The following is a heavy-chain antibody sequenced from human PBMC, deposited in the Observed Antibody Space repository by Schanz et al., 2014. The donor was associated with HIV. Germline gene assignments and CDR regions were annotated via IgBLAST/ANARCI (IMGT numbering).Heavy chain of an antibody. CDR3: ASHGEGITMIVVVNGGYYGMDV. Sequence: QEPLVQSGSAVRQPGSSVTVSCKTSGGTFNNYALNWVRQAPGQGLEWMGGIIPVFGTANYAQKFQGRVTITADKSTRTAYMELSSLRFEDTAVYYCASHGEGITMIVVVNGGYYGMDVWGQGTTVTVSS. V-gene: IGHV1-69*06. CDR2: IIPVFGTA. J-gene: IGHJ6*02. D-gene: IGHD3-22*01. CDR1: GGTFNNYA.